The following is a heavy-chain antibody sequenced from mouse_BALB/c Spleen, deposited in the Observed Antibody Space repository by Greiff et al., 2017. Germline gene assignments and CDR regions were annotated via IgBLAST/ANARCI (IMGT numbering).Heavy chain of an antibody. CDR2: ISSGSSTI. V-gene: IGHV5-17*02. CDR3: TYEKYSIDY. D-gene: IGHD2-10*02. J-gene: IGHJ4*01. CDR1: GFTFSSFG. Sequence: EVQLVESGGGLVQPGGSRKLSCAASGFTFSSFGMHWVRQAPEKGLEWVAYISSGSSTIYYADTVKGRFTISRDNPKNTLFLQMTSLRSEDTALYYCTYEKYSIDYWGQGTAVTVSA.